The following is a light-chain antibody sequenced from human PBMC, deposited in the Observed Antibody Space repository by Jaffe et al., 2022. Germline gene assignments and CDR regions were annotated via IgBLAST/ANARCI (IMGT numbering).Light chain of an antibody. CDR3: QQYGSSPRT. Sequence: EIVLTQSPSTLSVSPGERATLSCRASQSVSSSYFAWYQQKPGQAPRLLIYGVSARATGIPDRFSGSGSGTDFALTISRLEPEDFAVYYCQQYGSSPRTFGQGTKVEIK. CDR2: GVS. CDR1: QSVSSSY. J-gene: IGKJ1*01. V-gene: IGKV3-20*01.